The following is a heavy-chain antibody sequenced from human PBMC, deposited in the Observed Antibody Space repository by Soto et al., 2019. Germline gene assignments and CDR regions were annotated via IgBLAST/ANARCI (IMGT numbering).Heavy chain of an antibody. CDR3: AREEYDFWSGYYSYYYYYGMDV. CDR2: ISAYNGNT. V-gene: IGHV1-18*04. J-gene: IGHJ6*02. D-gene: IGHD3-3*01. Sequence: GASVKVSCKASGYTFTSYGISWVRQAPGQGLEWMGWISAYNGNTNYAQKLQGRVTMTTDTSTSTAYMELGSLRSDDTAVYYCAREEYDFWSGYYSYYYYYGMDVWGQGTTVTVSS. CDR1: GYTFTSYG.